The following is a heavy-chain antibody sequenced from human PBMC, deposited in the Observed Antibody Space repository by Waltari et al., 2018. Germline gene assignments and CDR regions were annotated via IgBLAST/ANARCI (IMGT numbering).Heavy chain of an antibody. CDR3: AKGLDLFDS. Sequence: EVQLLESGGGLVQTGGSLELSCTAFGFNFSVYAISWVRQSPEKGLEWVSSISASGVSTYYADAVKCRFTISRDNSKKTLYLQMNSLRAEDTALYYCAKGLDLFDSWGQGTLVTVSS. CDR1: GFNFSVYA. D-gene: IGHD6-19*01. V-gene: IGHV3-23*01. CDR2: ISASGVST. J-gene: IGHJ4*02.